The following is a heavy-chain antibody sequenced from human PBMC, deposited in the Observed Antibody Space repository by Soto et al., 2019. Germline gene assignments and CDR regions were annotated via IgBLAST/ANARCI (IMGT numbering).Heavy chain of an antibody. V-gene: IGHV5-10-1*01. D-gene: IGHD6-6*01. J-gene: IGHJ4*02. CDR2: IDPSDSYI. CDR3: ARRSGSSGLNFDL. Sequence: GESLKISCKGSGYSFTSSWITWVRQMPGKGLEWMGHIDPSDSYINQSPSFQGHVTISTDKSISTVYLQWSSLAVSDTAMYYCARRSGSSGLNFDLWGQGTLVTVSS. CDR1: GYSFTSSW.